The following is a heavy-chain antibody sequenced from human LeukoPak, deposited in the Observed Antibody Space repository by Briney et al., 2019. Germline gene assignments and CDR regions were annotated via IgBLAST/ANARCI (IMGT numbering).Heavy chain of an antibody. CDR2: ISYDGSNK. CDR3: ARAIVGATPRSVNNDAFDI. D-gene: IGHD1-26*01. CDR1: GFTFSSYA. V-gene: IGHV3-30-3*01. Sequence: GGSLRLSCAASGFTFSSYAMHWVRQAPGKGLEWVAVISYDGSNKYYADSVKGRFTISRDNSKNTLYLQMNSLRAEDTAVYYCARAIVGATPRSVNNDAFDIWGQGTMVTVSS. J-gene: IGHJ3*02.